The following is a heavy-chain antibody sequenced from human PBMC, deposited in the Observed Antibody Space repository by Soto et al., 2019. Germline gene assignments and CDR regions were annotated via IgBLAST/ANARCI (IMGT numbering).Heavy chain of an antibody. CDR1: GGSFSGYY. Sequence: SETLSLTCAVYGGSFSGYYWSWIRQPPGKGLEWIGEINHSGSTNYNPSLKSRVTISVDTSKSQFSLKLSSVTAADTAVYYCARVQLGYYGSGSYYDYYYYYGMDVWGQGTTVTVSS. V-gene: IGHV4-34*01. D-gene: IGHD3-10*01. CDR2: INHSGST. J-gene: IGHJ6*02. CDR3: ARVQLGYYGSGSYYDYYYYYGMDV.